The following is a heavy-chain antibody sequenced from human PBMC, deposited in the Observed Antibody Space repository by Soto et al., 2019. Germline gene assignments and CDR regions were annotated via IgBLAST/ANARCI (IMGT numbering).Heavy chain of an antibody. CDR2: ISSSGSTI. J-gene: IGHJ6*02. CDR3: ARWGAKRVPYGMDV. Sequence: PGGSLRLSCAASGFTFSSYEMNWVRQAPGKGLEWVSYISSSGSTIYYADSVKGRFTISRDNAKNSLYLQMNSLRAEDTAVYYCARWGAKRVPYGMDVWGQGTTVTVSS. V-gene: IGHV3-48*03. CDR1: GFTFSSYE. D-gene: IGHD2-2*01.